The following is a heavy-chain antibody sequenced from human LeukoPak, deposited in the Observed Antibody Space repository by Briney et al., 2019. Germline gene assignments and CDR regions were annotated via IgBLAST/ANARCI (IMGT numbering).Heavy chain of an antibody. J-gene: IGHJ4*02. CDR3: AKESYYDFWSGFLY. CDR1: GFTFSSYG. D-gene: IGHD3-3*01. CDR2: IRYDGSNK. Sequence: GGSLRLSCAASGFTFSSYGMHWVRQAPGKGLEWVAFIRYDGSNKYYADSVKGRFTISRDNSKNTLYLQMNSLRAEDTAVYYCAKESYYDFWSGFLYWGQGTLVTVSS. V-gene: IGHV3-30*02.